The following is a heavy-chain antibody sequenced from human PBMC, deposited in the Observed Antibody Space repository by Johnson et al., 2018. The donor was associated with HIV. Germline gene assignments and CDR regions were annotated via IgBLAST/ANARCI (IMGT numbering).Heavy chain of an antibody. V-gene: IGHV3-30*18. CDR1: GFSFSAYA. J-gene: IGHJ3*02. CDR2: ISYDGSNK. CDR3: AKEGSSGWYFGDAFDI. D-gene: IGHD6-19*01. Sequence: QVQLVESGGELIRPGASLKLSCTASGFSFSAYAMSWVRQAPGKGLEWVAVISYDGSNKYYADSVKGRFTISRDNSQNTLYLQMNSLRREDTAVYYCAKEGSSGWYFGDAFDIWGQGTMVTVSS.